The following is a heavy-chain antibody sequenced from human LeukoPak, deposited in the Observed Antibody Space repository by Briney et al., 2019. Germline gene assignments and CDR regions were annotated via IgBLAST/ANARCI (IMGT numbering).Heavy chain of an antibody. CDR1: GYASNTNA. CDR3: ARGRDILTSPYGLDV. J-gene: IGHJ6*02. CDR2: ISGYNGKT. V-gene: IGHV1-18*01. D-gene: IGHD3-9*01. Sequence: PGASVKVSCKASGYASNTNAITWVRQAPGQGLEWMGWISGYNGKTNNAQKFQGRVTMTTDTSTSTAYMELRSLRSADTAVYYCARGRDILTSPYGLDVWGQGTTVIVSS.